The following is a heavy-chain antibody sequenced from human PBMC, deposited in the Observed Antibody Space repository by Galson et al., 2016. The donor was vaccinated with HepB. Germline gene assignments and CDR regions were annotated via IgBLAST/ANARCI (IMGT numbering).Heavy chain of an antibody. CDR2: ISWNSGDT. Sequence: SLRLSCAASGFTFDDYAMHWVRQAPGKGLEWVSGISWNSGDTGYADSVKGRFTISRDNAKNSLYLQMNSLRADDTALYYCTKDTLPHGGGPNNLHCWGQGTLVTFSS. CDR1: GFTFDDYA. D-gene: IGHD2-21*01. V-gene: IGHV3-9*01. CDR3: TKDTLPHGGGPNNLHC. J-gene: IGHJ4*02.